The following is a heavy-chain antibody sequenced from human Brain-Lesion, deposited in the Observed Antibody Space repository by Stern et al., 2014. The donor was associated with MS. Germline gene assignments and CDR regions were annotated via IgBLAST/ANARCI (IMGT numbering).Heavy chain of an antibody. Sequence: VQLVESGPGLVKPSQTLSLTCTVSGGSISSGGYYWSWIRQPPGKGLEWIGYISRDGGTFYNPSLKSRVTISNDSTKPQFYLNLTSVTAADTAVYYCARVRIPAASQYNWFDPWGLGTLVTVSS. CDR1: GGSISSGGYY. CDR2: ISRDGGT. J-gene: IGHJ5*02. V-gene: IGHV4-31*03. D-gene: IGHD2-2*01. CDR3: ARVRIPAASQYNWFDP.